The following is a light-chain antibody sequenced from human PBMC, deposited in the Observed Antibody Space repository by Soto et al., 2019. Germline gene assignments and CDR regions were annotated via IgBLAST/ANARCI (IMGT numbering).Light chain of an antibody. CDR2: AAS. Sequence: DLQMTQSPFSLSASVGDRVTITCRASQSISSYLNWYQQKPGKAPKLLIYAASSLQSGVPSRFSGSGSGTDFTLTISSLQPEDFASYYCQQSYSTPYTFGQGTKLEIK. CDR1: QSISSY. J-gene: IGKJ2*01. V-gene: IGKV1-39*01. CDR3: QQSYSTPYT.